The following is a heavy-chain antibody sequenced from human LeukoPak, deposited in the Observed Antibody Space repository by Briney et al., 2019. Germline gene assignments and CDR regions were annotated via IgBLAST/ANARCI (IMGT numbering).Heavy chain of an antibody. J-gene: IGHJ4*02. CDR3: ARSGSGYLRYYFDY. CDR1: GGSISSSSYY. D-gene: IGHD5-12*01. CDR2: MYSSGRT. Sequence: SETLSLTCTVSGGSISSSSYYWGWIRQPPGKGLEWIGSMYSSGRTYYNPSLKSRVTISVDTSKNQFSLKLSSVTAADTAVYYCARSGSGYLRYYFDYWGQGTLVTVSS. V-gene: IGHV4-39*07.